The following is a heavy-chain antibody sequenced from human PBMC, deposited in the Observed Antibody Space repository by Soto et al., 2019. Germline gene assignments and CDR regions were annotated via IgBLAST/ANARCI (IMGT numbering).Heavy chain of an antibody. V-gene: IGHV4-4*07. CDR3: ARDVEAMIVPTSRGMDV. D-gene: IGHD3-22*01. Sequence: QVQLQESGPGLVKPSETLSLTCTVSGGSISSYYWSWIRQPAGKGLEWIGRIYTSGSTNYNPSLKSRVTMSVGTSKNQFSLKLSSVTAADTAVYYCARDVEAMIVPTSRGMDVWGQGTTVTVSS. J-gene: IGHJ6*02. CDR1: GGSISSYY. CDR2: IYTSGST.